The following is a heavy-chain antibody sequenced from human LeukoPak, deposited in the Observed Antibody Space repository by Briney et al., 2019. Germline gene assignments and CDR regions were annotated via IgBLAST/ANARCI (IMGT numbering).Heavy chain of an antibody. CDR1: GFIFSNYA. D-gene: IGHD1-26*01. J-gene: IGHJ6*01. CDR2: ISGSGGTT. Sequence: GGSLRLSCAASGFIFSNYAMTWARLTPGKGLEWVSAISGSGGTTYYADSVKGRFTISRDNSKNTLCLEMNSLRAEDTAIYYCAKMKGHPLPKYYMDVWGQGTTVTVSS. CDR3: AKMKGHPLPKYYMDV. V-gene: IGHV3-23*01.